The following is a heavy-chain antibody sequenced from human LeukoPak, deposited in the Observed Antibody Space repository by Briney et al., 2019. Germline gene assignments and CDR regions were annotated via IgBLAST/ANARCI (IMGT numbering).Heavy chain of an antibody. Sequence: SETLSLTCAVYGGSFSGYYWSWIRQPPGKGLEWIGEINHSGSTNYNPSLKSRVTISVDTSKNQFSLKLSPVTAADTAVYYCASRTETRQRITIFGVVSTYFDYWGQGTLVTVSS. CDR3: ASRTETRQRITIFGVVSTYFDY. D-gene: IGHD3-3*01. V-gene: IGHV4-34*01. CDR2: INHSGST. J-gene: IGHJ4*02. CDR1: GGSFSGYY.